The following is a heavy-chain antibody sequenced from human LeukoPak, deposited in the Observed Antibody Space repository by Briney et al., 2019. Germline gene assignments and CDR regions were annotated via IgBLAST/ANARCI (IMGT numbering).Heavy chain of an antibody. CDR3: ARAKTPYCSSTSCYTGAFDI. J-gene: IGHJ3*02. D-gene: IGHD2-2*02. CDR2: IYHSGST. V-gene: IGHV4-38-2*01. Sequence: SETLSLTCAVSGYSISSGYYWGWIRQPQGKGLEWIGSIYHSGSTYYNPSLKSRVTISVDTSKNQFSLKLSSVTAADTAVYYCARAKTPYCSSTSCYTGAFDIWGQGTMVTVSS. CDR1: GYSISSGYY.